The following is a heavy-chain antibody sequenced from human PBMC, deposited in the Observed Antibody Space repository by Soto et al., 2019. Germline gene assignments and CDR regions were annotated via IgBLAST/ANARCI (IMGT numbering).Heavy chain of an antibody. J-gene: IGHJ4*02. CDR2: IYYDGNT. D-gene: IGHD6-13*01. Sequence: PSETLSLTCTVSGGSITSSSHYWGWIRQPPGKGLECIGNIYYDGNTYYNPSLKSRVTISLDTSKNQFSLKLSSVTAADTAVYYCASSHAGAHITAAVHWGQGTLVTVSS. CDR1: GGSITSSSHY. CDR3: ASSHAGAHITAAVH. V-gene: IGHV4-39*07.